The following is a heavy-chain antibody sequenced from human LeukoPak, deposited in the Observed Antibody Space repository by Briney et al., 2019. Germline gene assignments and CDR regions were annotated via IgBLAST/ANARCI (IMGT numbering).Heavy chain of an antibody. CDR2: IYYSGST. V-gene: IGHV4-59*01. CDR3: ARVYYYGSGSYYNKAICYYYYYMDV. D-gene: IGHD3-10*01. Sequence: PSETLSLTCTVSGGSISSYYWSWIRQPPGKGPEWIGYIYYSGSTNYNPSLKSRVTISVDTSKNQFSLKLSSVTAADTAVYYCARVYYYGSGSYYNKAICYYYYYMDVWGKGTTVTVSS. J-gene: IGHJ6*03. CDR1: GGSISSYY.